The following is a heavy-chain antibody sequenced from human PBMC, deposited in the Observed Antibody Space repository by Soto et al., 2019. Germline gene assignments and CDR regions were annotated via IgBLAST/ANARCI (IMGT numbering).Heavy chain of an antibody. V-gene: IGHV3-30*18. Sequence: PGGSLRLSCAASGFTFSSYGMHWVRQAPGKGLEWVAVISYDGSNKYYADSVKGRFTISRDNSKNTLYLQMNSLRAEDTAVYYCAKDLLVVVAATLPRDLGFDPWGQGTLVTVSS. D-gene: IGHD2-15*01. CDR2: ISYDGSNK. J-gene: IGHJ5*02. CDR3: AKDLLVVVAATLPRDLGFDP. CDR1: GFTFSSYG.